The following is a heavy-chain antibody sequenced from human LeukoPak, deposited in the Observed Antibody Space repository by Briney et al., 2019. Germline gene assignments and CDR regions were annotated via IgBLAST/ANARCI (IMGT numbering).Heavy chain of an antibody. CDR2: ISGSGGST. D-gene: IGHD3-22*01. CDR1: GFTFSSYG. J-gene: IGHJ3*02. Sequence: PGGSLRLSCAASGFTFSSYGMSWVRQAPGKGLEWVSAISGSGGSTYYADSVKGRFTISRDNSKNTLYLQMNSLRAEDTAVYYCAKVPYYYDSSGYYRLDAFDIWGQGTMVTVSS. CDR3: AKVPYYYDSSGYYRLDAFDI. V-gene: IGHV3-23*01.